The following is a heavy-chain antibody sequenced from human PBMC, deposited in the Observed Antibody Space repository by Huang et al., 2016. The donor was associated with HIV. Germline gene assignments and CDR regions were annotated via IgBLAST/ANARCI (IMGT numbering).Heavy chain of an antibody. Sequence: LQLQESGPGLVKSSETLSLICTVSGGSISSSSYSWGWIRQPPGKGPEGIGSIYYRGNTYYNPPLKSRVTISVDTSKNQCSLKVNSVTAADTAVYYCARHGRVAGHYYNNMDVWGRGTTVTVSS. V-gene: IGHV4-39*01. CDR1: GGSISSSSYS. CDR3: ARHGRVAGHYYNNMDV. J-gene: IGHJ6*02. CDR2: IYYRGNT. D-gene: IGHD6-19*01.